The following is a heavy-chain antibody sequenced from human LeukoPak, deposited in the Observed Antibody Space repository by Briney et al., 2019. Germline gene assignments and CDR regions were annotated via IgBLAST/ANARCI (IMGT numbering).Heavy chain of an antibody. CDR1: GFTLSSYG. CDR3: AKEPTIFGVTGYFDY. D-gene: IGHD3-3*01. J-gene: IGHJ4*02. CDR2: IRYDGSNK. V-gene: IGHV3-30*02. Sequence: GGSLRLSCAASGFTLSSYGMHWVRQAPGKGLGWVAFIRYDGSNKYYADSVKGRFTISRDNSKNTLYLQMNSLRAEDTAVYYCAKEPTIFGVTGYFDYWGQGTLVTVSS.